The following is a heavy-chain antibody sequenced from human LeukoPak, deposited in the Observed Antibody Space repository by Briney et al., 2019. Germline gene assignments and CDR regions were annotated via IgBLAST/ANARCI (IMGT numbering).Heavy chain of an antibody. CDR1: GFSVTDYY. Sequence: NHGGSLRLSCAASGFSVTDYYMNWIRQAPGKGLEWISFISSSGSTKYYADSVKGRFTISRDTTKNSLYLQMNSQRAEDTAVYYCARERTPNRYYGSGTYDRYFDHWGQGPRSPSLQ. D-gene: IGHD3-10*01. CDR2: ISSSGSTK. CDR3: ARERTPNRYYGSGTYDRYFDH. V-gene: IGHV3-11*04. J-gene: IGHJ4*02.